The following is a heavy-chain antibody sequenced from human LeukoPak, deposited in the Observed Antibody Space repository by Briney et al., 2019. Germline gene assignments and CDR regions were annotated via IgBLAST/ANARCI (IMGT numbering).Heavy chain of an antibody. CDR1: GDSISSFY. CDR3: VLAPDSNWFDF. V-gene: IGHV4-59*08. CDR2: IHYSGSS. Sequence: SETLSLTCSVSGDSISSFYWTWIWQPPGRGLEWIGNIHYSGSSIYNPSLKSRVTISIDTSRKQFFLKLSSVTAADTAVYYCVLAPDSNWFDFWGQGTLVTVSS. J-gene: IGHJ5*01. D-gene: IGHD2-15*01.